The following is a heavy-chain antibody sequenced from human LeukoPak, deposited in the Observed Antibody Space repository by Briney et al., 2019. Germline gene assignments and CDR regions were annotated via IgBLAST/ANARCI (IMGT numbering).Heavy chain of an antibody. CDR1: GGSISSYY. CDR2: IYYSGST. D-gene: IGHD6-13*01. V-gene: IGHV4-59*08. Sequence: SETLSLTCTVSGGSISSYYWSWIRQPPGKGLEWIGYIYYSGSTNYNPSLKSRVTISVDTSKNQFSLKLSSVTAADTAVYYCARQGYSSSWYQPWGQGTLVTVSS. J-gene: IGHJ5*02. CDR3: ARQGYSSSWYQP.